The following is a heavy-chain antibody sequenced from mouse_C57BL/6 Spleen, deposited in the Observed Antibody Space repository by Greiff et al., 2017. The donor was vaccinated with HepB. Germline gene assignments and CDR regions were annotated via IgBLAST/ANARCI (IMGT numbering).Heavy chain of an antibody. V-gene: IGHV1-59*01. CDR1: GYTFTSYW. CDR3: ARSLYGSSPHFAY. CDR2: IDPSDSYT. Sequence: QVQLQQPGAELVRPGPSVKLSCKASGYTFTSYWMHWVKQRPGQGLEWIGVIDPSDSYTNYNQKFKGKATLTVDTSSSTAYMQLSSLTSEDSAVYYCARSLYGSSPHFAYWGQGTTLTVSS. D-gene: IGHD1-1*01. J-gene: IGHJ2*01.